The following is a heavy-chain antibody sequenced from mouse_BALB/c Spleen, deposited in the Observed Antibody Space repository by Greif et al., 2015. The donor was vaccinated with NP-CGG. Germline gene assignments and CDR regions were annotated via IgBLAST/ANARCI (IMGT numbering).Heavy chain of an antibody. CDR2: ISSGSSTI. CDR1: GFTFSSFG. J-gene: IGHJ4*01. CDR3: ARLYYDYAMDY. Sequence: EVQLQESGGGLVQPGGSRKLSCAASGFTFSSFGMHWVRQAPEKGLEWVAYISSGSSTIYYADTEKGRFTISRDNPKNTLFLQMTSLRSEDTAMYYCARLYYDYAMDYWGQGTSVTVSS. V-gene: IGHV5-17*02. D-gene: IGHD2-1*01.